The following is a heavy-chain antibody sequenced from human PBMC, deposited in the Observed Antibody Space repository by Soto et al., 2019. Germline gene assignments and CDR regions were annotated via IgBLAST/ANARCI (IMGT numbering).Heavy chain of an antibody. CDR2: IDPTSGSA. D-gene: IGHD3-22*01. V-gene: IGHV1-46*01. J-gene: IGHJ4*02. CDR3: ARPGREPYDSNDYYSYFDY. CDR1: GYTFTTYY. Sequence: ASVKVSCKASGYTFTTYYIHWVRQAPGQGLEWMGIIDPTSGSAGYAQKFQVSVTMTRDTPTSTFYMELSSLRSEDTAIYYCARPGREPYDSNDYYSYFDYWGQGTPVTVSS.